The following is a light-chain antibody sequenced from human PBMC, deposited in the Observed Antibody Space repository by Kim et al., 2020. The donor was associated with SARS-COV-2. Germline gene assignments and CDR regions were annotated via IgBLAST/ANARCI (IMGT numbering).Light chain of an antibody. CDR1: SSDIGGYNY. CDR3: SSYTSSSTYV. J-gene: IGLJ1*01. Sequence: GQSVTISSTVTSSDIGGYNYVSWYQQHPGKAPKLMIYDVSNRPSGVSNRFSGSKSGNTASLTISGLQAEDEADYYCSSYTSSSTYVFGTGTKVTVL. V-gene: IGLV2-14*03. CDR2: DVS.